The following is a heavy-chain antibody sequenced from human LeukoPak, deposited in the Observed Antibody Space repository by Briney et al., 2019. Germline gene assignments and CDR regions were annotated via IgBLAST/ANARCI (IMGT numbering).Heavy chain of an antibody. CDR3: ARDSGDDSSFYYYYYYMDV. J-gene: IGHJ6*03. CDR1: GGSISSYY. Sequence: PSETLSLTCTVSGGSISSYYWSWIRQPAGKGLEWIGRIYTSGSTNYNPSLKSRVTMSVDTYKNQFSLKLSSVTAADTAVYYCARDSGDDSSFYYYYYYMDVWGKGTTVTVSS. D-gene: IGHD6-6*01. V-gene: IGHV4-4*07. CDR2: IYTSGST.